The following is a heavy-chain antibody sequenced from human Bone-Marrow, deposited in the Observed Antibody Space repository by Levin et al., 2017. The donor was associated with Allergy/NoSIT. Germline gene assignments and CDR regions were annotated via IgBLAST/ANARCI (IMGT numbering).Heavy chain of an antibody. Sequence: GGSLRLSCAASGFNFDQYALHWVREVPGKGLEWISGIGWNGGTVGYADSVKGRFIISRDNATNSLFLQMNSVRPEDTGLYFCTKGRSGDYYYYGIDVWGQGATVIVS. CDR2: IGWNGGTV. V-gene: IGHV3-9*01. CDR1: GFNFDQYA. D-gene: IGHD2-15*01. J-gene: IGHJ6*02. CDR3: TKGRSGDYYYYGIDV.